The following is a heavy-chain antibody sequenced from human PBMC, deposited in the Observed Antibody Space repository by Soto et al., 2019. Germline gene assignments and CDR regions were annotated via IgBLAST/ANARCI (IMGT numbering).Heavy chain of an antibody. J-gene: IGHJ5*02. D-gene: IGHD3-22*01. CDR1: GGTFSSYA. Sequence: ASVKVSCKASGGTFSSYAISWVRQAPGQGLEWMGGIIPIFGTANYAQKSQGRVTITADESTSTAYMELSSLRSEDTAVYYCARPTRYYYDSSGQSAWFDPWGQGTLVTVSS. V-gene: IGHV1-69*13. CDR2: IIPIFGTA. CDR3: ARPTRYYYDSSGQSAWFDP.